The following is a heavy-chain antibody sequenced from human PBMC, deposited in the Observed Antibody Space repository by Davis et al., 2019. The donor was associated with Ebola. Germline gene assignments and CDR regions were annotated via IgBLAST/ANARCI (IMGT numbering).Heavy chain of an antibody. J-gene: IGHJ6*02. CDR3: ARANDDGMDV. V-gene: IGHV3-66*01. CDR2: IYSGGST. CDR1: GFTVSSNY. D-gene: IGHD3-16*01. Sequence: GESLKISCAASGFTVSSNYMSWVRQAPGEGLEWVSVIYSGGSTYYADSVKGRFTISRDNSKNTLYLQMNSLRAEDTAVYYCARANDDGMDVWGQGTTVTVSS.